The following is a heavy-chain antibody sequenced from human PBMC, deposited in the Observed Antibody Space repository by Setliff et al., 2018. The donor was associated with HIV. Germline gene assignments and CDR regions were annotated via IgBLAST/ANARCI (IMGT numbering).Heavy chain of an antibody. CDR2: IYSSGST. Sequence: LSLTCTVSGGSISGYYWSWIRQSPGKGLDWIGYIYSSGSTDYNPSLKSRITISVDTSKNQFSLQLSSVTAADTAVYYCARHCYTDPFDYWGQGILVTVSS. D-gene: IGHD2-15*01. CDR3: ARHCYTDPFDY. J-gene: IGHJ4*02. V-gene: IGHV4-59*08. CDR1: GGSISGYY.